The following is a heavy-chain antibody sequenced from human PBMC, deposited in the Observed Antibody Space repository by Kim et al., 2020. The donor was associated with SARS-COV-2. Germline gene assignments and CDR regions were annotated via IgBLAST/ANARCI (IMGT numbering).Heavy chain of an antibody. D-gene: IGHD3-10*01. CDR3: ARAPVPDDDYYGSGSYSGFDD. CDR1: GFTFSSYG. CDR2: ISYDGSNK. V-gene: IGHV3-33*05. J-gene: IGHJ4*02. Sequence: GGSLRLSCAASGFTFSSYGMHWVRQAPGKGLEWVAVISYDGSNKYYADSVKGRFTISRDNSKNTLYLQMNSLRAEDTAVYYCARAPVPDDDYYGSGSYSGFDDWGQGTLVTVSS.